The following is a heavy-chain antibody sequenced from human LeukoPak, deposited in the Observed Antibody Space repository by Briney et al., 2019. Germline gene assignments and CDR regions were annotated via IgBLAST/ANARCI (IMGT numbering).Heavy chain of an antibody. Sequence: ASVMGSCTASGYTFTSYDINWVRQATGQGLEWMGWMNPNSGNTGYAQKFQGRVTMTRNTSISTAYMELSSLRSEDTAVYYCARFPKVVVPAAIGHYYYGMDVWGQGTTVTVSS. CDR3: ARFPKVVVPAAIGHYYYGMDV. CDR1: GYTFTSYD. CDR2: MNPNSGNT. J-gene: IGHJ6*02. D-gene: IGHD2-2*01. V-gene: IGHV1-8*01.